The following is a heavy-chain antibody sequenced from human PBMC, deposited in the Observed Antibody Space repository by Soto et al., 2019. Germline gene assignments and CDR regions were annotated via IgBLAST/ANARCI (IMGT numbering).Heavy chain of an antibody. CDR2: IYHSGST. CDR1: GGSITSGRSS. Sequence: SETLSLTCSVSGGSITSGRSSWNWIRQPPGQGLEWIAYIYHSGSTYYNPSLNSRVTLSIDMANNHVSLILNSVTAADTAVYYCARVGPWVPYYYDSSPYTFENWFDPWGQGTLVTVSS. D-gene: IGHD3-22*01. CDR3: ARVGPWVPYYYDSSPYTFENWFDP. V-gene: IGHV4-30-2*01. J-gene: IGHJ5*02.